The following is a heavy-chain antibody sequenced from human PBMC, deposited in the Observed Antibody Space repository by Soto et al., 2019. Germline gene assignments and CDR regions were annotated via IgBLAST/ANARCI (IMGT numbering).Heavy chain of an antibody. Sequence: PGESLKISCKGSGYNFPSYWISWVRQMPGKGLEWMGIIYPGESDTRYSPSFQGQVTISADKSISTAYLQWSSLKATDIAIYYCARHGRPGTTTYGMDVWGQGTAVTVSS. CDR1: GYNFPSYW. J-gene: IGHJ6*02. CDR2: IYPGESDT. V-gene: IGHV5-51*01. D-gene: IGHD1-1*01. CDR3: ARHGRPGTTTYGMDV.